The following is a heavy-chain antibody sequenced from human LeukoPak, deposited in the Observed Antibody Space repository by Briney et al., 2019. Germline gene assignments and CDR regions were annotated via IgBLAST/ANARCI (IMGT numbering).Heavy chain of an antibody. V-gene: IGHV1-46*01. CDR1: GYTFTMYY. J-gene: IGHJ6*03. Sequence: ASVKVSCKASGYTFTMYYIHWVRQAPGQGLEWMGMINPSDGATTYAQRFQGRVTMTRDMSTTTVYVDLRSPRSEDTAVYFGARERRGGLSGSLGGLFASYNTYYYMDVWGRGTTVTVSS. CDR2: INPSDGAT. D-gene: IGHD1-26*01. CDR3: ARERRGGLSGSLGGLFASYNTYYYMDV.